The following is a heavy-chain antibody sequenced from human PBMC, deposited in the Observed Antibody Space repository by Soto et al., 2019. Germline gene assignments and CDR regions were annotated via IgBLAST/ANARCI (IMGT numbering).Heavy chain of an antibody. CDR2: IRSKHDGGKT. CDR3: ATDGSRRGATSY. J-gene: IGHJ4*02. V-gene: IGHV3-15*01. CDR1: GFTFSDAW. Sequence: EVQLVESGGGLVKPGDSLRLSCATSGFTFSDAWMNWVRQAPGKGLEWVGHIRSKHDGGKTSYAAAVKGRFTVSRDESQHTLYLKMNSLESEDTDFYFCATDGSRRGATSYWGQGTLVTVSS. D-gene: IGHD3-10*01.